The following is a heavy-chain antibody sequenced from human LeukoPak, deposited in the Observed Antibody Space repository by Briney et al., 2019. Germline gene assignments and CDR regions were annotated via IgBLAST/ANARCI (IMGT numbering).Heavy chain of an antibody. CDR2: INAGNGNT. CDR3: ARTTAMVTIFDY. J-gene: IGHJ4*02. D-gene: IGHD5-18*01. V-gene: IGHV1-3*01. CDR1: GYTFTSYA. Sequence: GASVKVSCQASGYTFTSYAMHWVRQAPGQRLEWMGWINAGNGNTKYSQKFQGRVTITRDTSASTAYMELSSLRSEDTAVYYCARTTAMVTIFDYWGQGTLVTVSS.